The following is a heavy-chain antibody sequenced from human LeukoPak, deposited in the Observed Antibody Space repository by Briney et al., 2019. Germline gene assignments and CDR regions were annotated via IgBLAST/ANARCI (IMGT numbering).Heavy chain of an antibody. CDR1: GFTFGSLA. J-gene: IGHJ3*02. Sequence: GGSLRLSCEASGFTFGSLAMSWVRQAPGKGLEWLSGISASGHYIYYADSVKGRFTISRDNAKNTLYIEMNSLRAEDTAVYYCARDYYDSRGEAFDIWGQGTMVTVSS. CDR2: ISASGHYI. D-gene: IGHD3-22*01. CDR3: ARDYYDSRGEAFDI. V-gene: IGHV3-23*01.